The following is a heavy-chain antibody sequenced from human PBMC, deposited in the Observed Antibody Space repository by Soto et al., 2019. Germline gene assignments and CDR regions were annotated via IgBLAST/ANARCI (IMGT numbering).Heavy chain of an antibody. CDR1: GGSISSDNYY. Sequence: SETLSLTCTVSGGSISSDNYYWSWIRQTPGKGLEWIGYIYHGGSTDYTPSLKSRVTISVDTSKNQFSLKPSSMTAADTAVYYCARSYYETLRSAHWFDPWGQGILVTVSS. CDR2: IYHGGST. J-gene: IGHJ5*02. CDR3: ARSYYETLRSAHWFDP. V-gene: IGHV4-30-4*01. D-gene: IGHD3-9*01.